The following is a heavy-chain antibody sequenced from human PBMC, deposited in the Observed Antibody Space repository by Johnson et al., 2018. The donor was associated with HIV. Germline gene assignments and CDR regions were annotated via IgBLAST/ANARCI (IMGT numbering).Heavy chain of an antibody. D-gene: IGHD3-9*01. J-gene: IGHJ3*02. CDR3: ARDLVRYFDPYAFDI. V-gene: IGHV3-30-3*01. CDR1: GFTFSSYA. CDR2: ISYDGSNK. Sequence: VQLVESGGGVVQPGRSLRLSCAASGFTFSSYAMHWVRQAPGKGLEWVAVISYDGSNKYYADSVKGRFTISRDNSKNTLYLQMNSLRAEDTALYYCARDLVRYFDPYAFDIWGQGTMVTVSS.